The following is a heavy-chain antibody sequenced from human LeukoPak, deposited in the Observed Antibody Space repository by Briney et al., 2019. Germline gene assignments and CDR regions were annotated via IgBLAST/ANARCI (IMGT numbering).Heavy chain of an antibody. V-gene: IGHV3-21*01. J-gene: IGHJ3*02. CDR1: GFTLSSDS. Sequence: GGSLRLSCAAAGFTLSSDSMNWARQAPRNGLELVSFISSSSSYIYNADSLKGRFTTSKDNAHNSLYMQMNTLRAEDTAVYYCARGSSRFDIGGRGTMVTVSS. D-gene: IGHD2-2*01. CDR3: ARGSSRFDI. CDR2: ISSSSSYI.